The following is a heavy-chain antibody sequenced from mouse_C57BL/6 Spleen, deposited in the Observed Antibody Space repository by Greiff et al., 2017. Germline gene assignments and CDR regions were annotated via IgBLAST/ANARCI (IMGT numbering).Heavy chain of an antibody. D-gene: IGHD1-1*01. CDR1: GFTFSNYW. J-gene: IGHJ4*01. Sequence: EVQLVESGGGLVQPGGSMKLSCVASGFTFSNYWMNWVRQSPEKGLEWVAQIRLKSDNYATHYAESVKGRFTISREDSKSSVYLKMNNLRAEDTGIYYCTAFPANYYGSSYAMDYWGQGTSVTVSS. CDR2: IRLKSDNYAT. CDR3: TAFPANYYGSSYAMDY. V-gene: IGHV6-3*01.